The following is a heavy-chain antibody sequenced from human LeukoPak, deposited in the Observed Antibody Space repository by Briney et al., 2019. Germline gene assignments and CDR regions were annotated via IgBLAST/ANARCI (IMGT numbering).Heavy chain of an antibody. CDR3: ARHRIAVAERSSWFDP. Sequence: GESLKISCKGSGYSFTSYWIGWVRQMPGKGLEWMGIIYPGDSDTRYSPSFQGQVTISADKSISTAYLQWSSLKASDTAMYYCARHRIAVAERSSWFDPWGQGTLVTVSS. D-gene: IGHD6-19*01. V-gene: IGHV5-51*01. J-gene: IGHJ5*02. CDR2: IYPGDSDT. CDR1: GYSFTSYW.